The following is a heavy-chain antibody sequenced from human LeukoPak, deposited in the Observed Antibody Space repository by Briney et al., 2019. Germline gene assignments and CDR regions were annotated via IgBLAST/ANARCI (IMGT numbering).Heavy chain of an antibody. V-gene: IGHV3-21*01. D-gene: IGHD1-20*01. CDR3: ARGVTGTDDAFDI. CDR1: GFTFSSYS. Sequence: GGSLRLSCAASGFTFSSYSMNWVRQAPGKGLEWGSSISSSSSYIYYADSVKGGFTISRENAKNSLYVQMNSLRAEDTAVYYCARGVTGTDDAFDIWGQGTMVTVSS. J-gene: IGHJ3*02. CDR2: ISSSSSYI.